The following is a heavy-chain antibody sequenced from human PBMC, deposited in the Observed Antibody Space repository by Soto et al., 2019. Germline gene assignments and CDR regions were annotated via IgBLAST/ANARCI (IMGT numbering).Heavy chain of an antibody. D-gene: IGHD2-15*01. CDR1: GFTFSNYW. CDR2: IKEDGSEK. CDR3: SRDVVVGAKALNX. J-gene: IGHJ4*02. Sequence: GGSLRLSCAASGFTFSNYWMTWVRQAPGKGLEWVSNIKEDGSEKHYVYSVKARFTISRDNAKNSLYLQMNSLRVEDTAVYFCSRDVVVGAKALNXWGQGALVTVSX. V-gene: IGHV3-7*01.